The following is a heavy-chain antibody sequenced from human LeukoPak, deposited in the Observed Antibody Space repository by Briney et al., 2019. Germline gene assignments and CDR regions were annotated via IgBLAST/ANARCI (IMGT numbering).Heavy chain of an antibody. D-gene: IGHD1-26*01. Sequence: GGSLRLSCAASGFTFSSYAMSWVRQAPGKGLEWVSAISGSGGSTYYADSVKGRFTISRDNSKNTLYLQMNSLRAEDTAVYYCAKGDTRYSGSYHDAFDIWGQGTMVTVSS. J-gene: IGHJ3*02. CDR3: AKGDTRYSGSYHDAFDI. CDR1: GFTFSSYA. V-gene: IGHV3-23*01. CDR2: ISGSGGST.